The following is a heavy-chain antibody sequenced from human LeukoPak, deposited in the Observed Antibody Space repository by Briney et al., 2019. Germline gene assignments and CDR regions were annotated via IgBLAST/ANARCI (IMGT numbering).Heavy chain of an antibody. CDR3: AKDDSSGYYDYYYMDV. CDR2: IRYDGSNK. J-gene: IGHJ6*03. D-gene: IGHD3-22*01. CDR1: GFTFSSYG. V-gene: IGHV3-30*02. Sequence: PGGSLRLSCAASGFTFSSYGMHGVRQAPGKGLEWVAFIRYDGSNKYYADSVKGRFTISRDNSKNTLYLQMNSLRAEDTAVYYCAKDDSSGYYDYYYMDVWGKGTTVTVSS.